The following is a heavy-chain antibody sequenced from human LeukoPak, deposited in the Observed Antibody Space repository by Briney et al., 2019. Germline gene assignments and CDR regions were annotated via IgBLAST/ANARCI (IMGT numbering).Heavy chain of an antibody. CDR2: IMPLFNTA. J-gene: IGHJ6*03. V-gene: IGHV1-69*05. CDR1: GGTFSSYS. CDR3: ARVDRYHYYLDV. Sequence: ASVKVSCKASGGTFSSYSITWVRQAPGQGLEWMGGIMPLFNTANYAQQFQGRVTITTDESTSTACMELSSLRFEDTAMYYCARVDRYHYYLDVWGKGTTVTVSS.